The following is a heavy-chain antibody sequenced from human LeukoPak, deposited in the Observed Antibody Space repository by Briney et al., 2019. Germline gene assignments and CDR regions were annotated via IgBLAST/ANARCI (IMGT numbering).Heavy chain of an antibody. CDR2: IRSKAYGGTT. D-gene: IGHD5-24*01. V-gene: IGHV3-49*04. J-gene: IGHJ4*02. CDR1: GFTFGDYA. Sequence: PGGSLRLSCTASGFTFGDYAMSWVRQAPGKGLEWVGFIRSKAYGGTTQYAASVKGRFTISRDDSKSIAYLQMNSLKTEDTAVYYCTRDRRDVYNQPSPFDYWGQGTLVTVSS. CDR3: TRDRRDVYNQPSPFDY.